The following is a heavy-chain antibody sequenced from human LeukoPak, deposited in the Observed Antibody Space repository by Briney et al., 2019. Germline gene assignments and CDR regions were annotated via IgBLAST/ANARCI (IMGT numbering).Heavy chain of an antibody. Sequence: ASVKVSCKASGYTFTSYGISWVRQAPGQGLEWMGWISAYNGNTNYAQKLQGRVTITADESTSTAYMEPSSLRSEDTAVYYCARDLTIFGVGHNWFDPWGQGTLVTVSS. CDR2: ISAYNGNT. CDR1: GYTFTSYG. J-gene: IGHJ5*02. CDR3: ARDLTIFGVGHNWFDP. D-gene: IGHD3-3*01. V-gene: IGHV1-18*01.